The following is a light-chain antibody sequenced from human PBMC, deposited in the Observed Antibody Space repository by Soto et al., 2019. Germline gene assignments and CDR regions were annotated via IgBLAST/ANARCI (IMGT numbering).Light chain of an antibody. V-gene: IGKV3-11*01. CDR3: QQYKNWPL. J-gene: IGKJ5*01. CDR1: QSVSSY. Sequence: EIVLTQSPATLSLSPVERATLSCMASQSVSSYLAWYQQKPGQAPRLLIYDASNRATGIPARFSGSGSGTDFTLTISSLQSEDFAVYYCQQYKNWPLFGQGTRLEI. CDR2: DAS.